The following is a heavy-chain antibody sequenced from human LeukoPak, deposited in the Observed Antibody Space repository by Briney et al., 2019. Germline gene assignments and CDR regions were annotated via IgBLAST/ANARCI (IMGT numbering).Heavy chain of an antibody. V-gene: IGHV4-34*01. CDR1: GGSFSGYY. CDR2: IDHSGTT. J-gene: IGHJ6*03. Sequence: SETLSLTCVVYGGSFSGYYWTWIRQPPGKGLEWIGEIDHSGTTNYNPSLKSRVTMSVDTSKNQFSLMVSSVTPEDTAVYYCARGVWDQTAIREGYYYYYTDVWGKGATVTVSS. CDR3: ARGVWDQTAIREGYYYYYTDV. D-gene: IGHD2-2*02.